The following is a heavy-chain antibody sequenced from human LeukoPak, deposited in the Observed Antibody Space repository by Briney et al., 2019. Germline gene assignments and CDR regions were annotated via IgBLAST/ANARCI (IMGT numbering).Heavy chain of an antibody. V-gene: IGHV3-43*01. CDR3: AKVSLTMIVVEQHHFDY. CDR1: GFTFDDYT. Sequence: PGGSLRLSCPASGFTFDDYTMHWVRQAPGKGLEWVSLISWDGGSTYYADSVKGRFTISRDNSKNTLYLQMNSLRAEDTAVYYCAKVSLTMIVVEQHHFDYWGQGTLVTVSS. CDR2: ISWDGGST. D-gene: IGHD3-22*01. J-gene: IGHJ4*02.